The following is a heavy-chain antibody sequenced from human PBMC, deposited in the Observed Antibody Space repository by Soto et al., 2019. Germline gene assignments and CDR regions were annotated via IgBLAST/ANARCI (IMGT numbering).Heavy chain of an antibody. J-gene: IGHJ4*02. CDR1: GGPFSSGGYY. Sequence: KPSETLSLTCTVSGGPFSSGGYYWSWIRQAPGKGLEWIGYIYQNGDTYYNPSLKSRVTISADTSKTQFSLELSSVTAADTAVYYGARGDSTVSSVFDYWGQGMLVTVSS. V-gene: IGHV4-31*03. CDR2: IYQNGDT. CDR3: ARGDSTVSSVFDY. D-gene: IGHD4-17*01.